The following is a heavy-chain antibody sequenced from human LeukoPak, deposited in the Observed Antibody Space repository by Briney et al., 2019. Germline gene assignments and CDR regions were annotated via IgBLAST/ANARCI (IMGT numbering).Heavy chain of an antibody. CDR3: ARRSAARDAFDI. Sequence: GGSLRLSCAASGFTFSSYSMNWVRQAPGKGLEWVSSISSSSSYIYYADSVKGRFTISRDNAKNSLYLQMNSLRAEDTAVYYCARRSAARDAFDIWGQGTKVTVSS. J-gene: IGHJ3*02. CDR2: ISSSSSYI. D-gene: IGHD6-25*01. CDR1: GFTFSSYS. V-gene: IGHV3-21*01.